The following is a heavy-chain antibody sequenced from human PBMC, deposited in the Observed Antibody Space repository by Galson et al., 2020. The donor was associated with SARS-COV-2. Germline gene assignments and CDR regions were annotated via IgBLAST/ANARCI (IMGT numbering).Heavy chain of an antibody. CDR1: GYTFTSYG. V-gene: IGHV1-18*04. Sequence: ASVKVSCKASGYTFTSYGISWVRQAPGQGLEWMGWISAYNGNTNYAQKLQGRVTMTTDTSTSTAYMELRSLRSDDTAVYYCASSRGGGRMYDAFDIWGQGTMVTVSS. CDR3: ASSRGGGRMYDAFDI. J-gene: IGHJ3*02. D-gene: IGHD2-15*01. CDR2: ISAYNGNT.